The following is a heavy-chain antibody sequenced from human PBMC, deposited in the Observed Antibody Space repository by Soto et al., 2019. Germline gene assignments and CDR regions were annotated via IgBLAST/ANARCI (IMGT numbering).Heavy chain of an antibody. D-gene: IGHD6-19*01. V-gene: IGHV4-59*11. Sequence: SETLSLTCTVSCASISNHYWSWIRQPPGKRLEWIGHIYYSGSTNYNPSLESRVTISVDTSKNQFSLKLSSVTAADTAVYYCARAGRRYSSGWYEDYWGQGTLVTVSS. J-gene: IGHJ4*02. CDR2: IYYSGST. CDR3: ARAGRRYSSGWYEDY. CDR1: CASISNHY.